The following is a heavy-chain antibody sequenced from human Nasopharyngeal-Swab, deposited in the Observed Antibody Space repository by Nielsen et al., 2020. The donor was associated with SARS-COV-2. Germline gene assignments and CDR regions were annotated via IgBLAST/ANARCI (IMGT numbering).Heavy chain of an antibody. CDR2: IYYSGST. D-gene: IGHD3-9*01. V-gene: IGHV4-39*01. Sequence: WIRQPPGKGLEWIGSIYYSGSTYYNPSLKSRVTISVDTSKNQFSLKLSSVTAADTAVYYCARHAEALRYFDWVYREGWFDPWGQGTLVTVSS. CDR3: ARHAEALRYFDWVYREGWFDP. J-gene: IGHJ5*02.